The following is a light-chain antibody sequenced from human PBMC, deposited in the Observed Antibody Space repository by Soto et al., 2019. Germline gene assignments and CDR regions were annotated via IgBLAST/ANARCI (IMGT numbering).Light chain of an antibody. CDR2: EVS. J-gene: IGLJ2*01. V-gene: IGLV2-14*01. CDR3: SSYTSSSTVV. CDR1: SSDVGGYKY. Sequence: QSALTQPASVSGSPGQSITISCTGTSSDVGGYKYVSWYQQHPGKVPKLMIYEVSNRPSGVSNRFSGSKSGDTASLTISGLQPEDEADYYRSSYTSSSTVVFGGGTKVTVL.